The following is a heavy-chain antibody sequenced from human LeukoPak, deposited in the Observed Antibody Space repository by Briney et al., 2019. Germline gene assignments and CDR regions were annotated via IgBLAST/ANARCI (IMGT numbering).Heavy chain of an antibody. J-gene: IGHJ5*02. CDR1: GFTFSDYY. CDR2: ISSSGSTI. CDR3: ARDRRARGYYDSSGPRAPWFDP. Sequence: GGSLRLSCAASGFTFSDYYMSWIRQAPGKGLEWVSYISSSGSTIYYADSVKGRFTISRDNAKNSLYLQMNSLRAEDTAVYYCARDRRARGYYDSSGPRAPWFDPWGQGTLVTVSS. D-gene: IGHD3-22*01. V-gene: IGHV3-11*04.